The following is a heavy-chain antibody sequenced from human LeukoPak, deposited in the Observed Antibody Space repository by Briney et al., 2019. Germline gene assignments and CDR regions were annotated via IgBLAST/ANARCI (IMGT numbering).Heavy chain of an antibody. D-gene: IGHD2-15*01. CDR2: ISGSGGST. CDR1: GFTVSSNY. V-gene: IGHV3-23*01. CDR3: ASGPLYCSGGSCYLEWFDP. Sequence: GGSLRLSCAASGFTVSSNYMSWVRQAPGKGLEWVSAISGSGGSTYYADSVKGRFTISRDNSKNTLYLQMNSLRAEDTAVYYCASGPLYCSGGSCYLEWFDPWGQGTLVTVSS. J-gene: IGHJ5*02.